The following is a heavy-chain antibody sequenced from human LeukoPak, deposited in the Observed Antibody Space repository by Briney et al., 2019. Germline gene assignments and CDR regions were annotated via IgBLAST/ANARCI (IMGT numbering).Heavy chain of an antibody. CDR1: GYTFTSYG. V-gene: IGHV1-18*01. CDR3: ARDLAVLRYFDWYDLFDY. Sequence: ASVKVSCKASGYTFTSYGISWVRQAPGQGREWRGWISAYNGNTNYAQKLQGRVTMTTDTSTSTAYMELRSLRSDDTAVYYCARDLAVLRYFDWYDLFDYWGQGTLVTVSS. J-gene: IGHJ4*02. D-gene: IGHD3-9*01. CDR2: ISAYNGNT.